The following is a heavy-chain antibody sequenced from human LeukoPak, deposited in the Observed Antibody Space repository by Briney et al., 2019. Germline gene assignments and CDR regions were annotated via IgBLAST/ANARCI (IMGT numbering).Heavy chain of an antibody. Sequence: PGGSLRLSCAASGFTFSSYAMHWVRQAPGKELEWVAVISYDGSNKYYADSVKGRFTISRDNSKNTLYLQMNGLRAEDTAVYYCATPRYKDFWSGYDLGYFDYWGQGTLVTVSS. CDR3: ATPRYKDFWSGYDLGYFDY. D-gene: IGHD3-3*01. CDR2: ISYDGSNK. J-gene: IGHJ4*02. CDR1: GFTFSSYA. V-gene: IGHV3-30-3*01.